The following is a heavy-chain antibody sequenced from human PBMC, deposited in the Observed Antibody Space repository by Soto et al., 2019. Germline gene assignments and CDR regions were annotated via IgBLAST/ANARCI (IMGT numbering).Heavy chain of an antibody. V-gene: IGHV3-23*01. Sequence: GSLILSCSASGFTFKDYAMSWVRQAPGKGLEWVSGITYNGGSTYYADSVKGRFTVSRDNSKNTLYLQMSGLRADDTATYYCAKQTSSGWYHTTDWGQGTLVTVSS. CDR1: GFTFKDYA. CDR2: ITYNGGST. CDR3: AKQTSSGWYHTTD. D-gene: IGHD6-19*01. J-gene: IGHJ4*02.